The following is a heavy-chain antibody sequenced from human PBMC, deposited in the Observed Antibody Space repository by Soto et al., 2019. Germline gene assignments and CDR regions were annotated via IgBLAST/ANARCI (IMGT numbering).Heavy chain of an antibody. Sequence: SETLSLTCAVSGGSISSSNWWSWVRQPPGKGLEWIGEIYHSGSTNYNPSLKSRVTISVDKSKNQFSLKLSSVTAADTAVYYCARVTLLSGYYGYGNRYFDYWGQGTLVTVSS. CDR3: ARVTLLSGYYGYGNRYFDY. V-gene: IGHV4-4*02. CDR1: GGSISSSNW. J-gene: IGHJ4*02. CDR2: IYHSGST. D-gene: IGHD3-22*01.